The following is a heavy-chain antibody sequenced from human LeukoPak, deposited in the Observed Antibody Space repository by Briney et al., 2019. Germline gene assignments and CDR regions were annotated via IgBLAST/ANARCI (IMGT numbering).Heavy chain of an antibody. V-gene: IGHV3-7*01. CDR2: IKQDGSEK. CDR3: ASSATVVTPDGAFDI. CDR1: GFTFSSYW. J-gene: IGHJ3*02. D-gene: IGHD4-23*01. Sequence: PGGSLRLSCAASGFTFSSYWMSWVRQAPGKGLEWVANIKQDGSEKYYVDSVKARFTISRDNAKNSLYLQMNSLRAEDTAVYYCASSATVVTPDGAFDIWGQGTMVTVSS.